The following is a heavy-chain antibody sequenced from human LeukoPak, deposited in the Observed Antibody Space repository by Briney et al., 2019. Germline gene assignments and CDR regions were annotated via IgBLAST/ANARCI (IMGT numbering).Heavy chain of an antibody. CDR2: IYHSGST. J-gene: IGHJ4*02. V-gene: IGHV4-38-2*02. CDR3: ARDGRAGSLFAY. CDR1: GYSISSGYY. D-gene: IGHD6-19*01. Sequence: SETLSLTCTVSGYSISSGYYWGWIRPPPGKGLEWIGSIYHSGSTYYNPSLKSRVTISVDTSKNQFSLKLSSVTAADTAVYYCARDGRAGSLFAYWGQGTLVTVSS.